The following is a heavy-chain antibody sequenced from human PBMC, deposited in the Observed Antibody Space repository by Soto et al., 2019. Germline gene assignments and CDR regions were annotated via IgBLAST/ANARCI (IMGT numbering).Heavy chain of an antibody. CDR3: ARDRGIGAAGS. J-gene: IGHJ5*02. V-gene: IGHV4-4*02. CDR1: GGSITSTNW. Sequence: QVQLQESGPGLVKPSGTLSLTCAVSGGSITSTNWWSWVRQPPGEGLEWIGEVYHTGNTNYNPSLKSRVTISVDKSKNQFSLKLTSVTAADTAVYYCARDRGIGAAGSWGQGTLVTVSS. CDR2: VYHTGNT. D-gene: IGHD6-13*01.